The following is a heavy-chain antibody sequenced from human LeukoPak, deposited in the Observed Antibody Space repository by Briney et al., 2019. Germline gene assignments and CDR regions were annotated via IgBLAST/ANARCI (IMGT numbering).Heavy chain of an antibody. CDR2: IYYSGST. Sequence: SETLSLTCSVSGGSISNYYWSWIRQPPGKGLEWIGFIYYSGSTNYNPSLKSRVTISVDTSKNQFSLKLSSVTAADTAVYYCARHVSSGGSFHVDYWGQGTLVTVSS. V-gene: IGHV4-59*08. D-gene: IGHD4-23*01. J-gene: IGHJ4*02. CDR3: ARHVSSGGSFHVDY. CDR1: GGSISNYY.